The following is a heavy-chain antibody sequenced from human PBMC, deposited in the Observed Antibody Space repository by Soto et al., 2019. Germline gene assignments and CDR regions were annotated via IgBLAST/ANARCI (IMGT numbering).Heavy chain of an antibody. CDR3: ARSVAVPGAHIDY. CDR2: IYYSGST. Sequence: PSETLSLACTVSCGSISSGGYYWSWIRQHPGKGLEWIGYIYYSGSTNYSPSLRSRVSISVDTSKNEFSLRLSSVTAADTAVYFCARSVAVPGAHIDYWGQGTQVTVSS. D-gene: IGHD6-19*01. CDR1: CGSISSGGYY. J-gene: IGHJ4*02. V-gene: IGHV4-61*08.